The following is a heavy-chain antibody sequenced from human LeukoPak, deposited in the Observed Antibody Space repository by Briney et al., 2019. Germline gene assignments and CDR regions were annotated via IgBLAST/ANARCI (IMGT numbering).Heavy chain of an antibody. CDR3: ARGDIDH. CDR2: IHPNDGGT. Sequence: ASVKVSCKTSGYTFNIYYVQWVRQAPGQGLEWMGVIHPNDGGTTYAQKFQGRIIMTNDASTSTIYMELSSLRSDDTAVYYCARGDIDHWGQGTLVTVSS. D-gene: IGHD2-15*01. J-gene: IGHJ5*02. CDR1: GYTFNIYY. V-gene: IGHV1-46*02.